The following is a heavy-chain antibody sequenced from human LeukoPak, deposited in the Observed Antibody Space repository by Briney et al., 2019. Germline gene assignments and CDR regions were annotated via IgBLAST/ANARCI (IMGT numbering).Heavy chain of an antibody. J-gene: IGHJ4*02. D-gene: IGHD3-16*02. CDR1: GFTFSSYA. Sequence: GGSLRLSCAASGFTFSSYAMSWVRQAPGKGLEWDSAISGSGGSTYYADSVKGRFTISRDNSKNTLYLQMNSLRAEDTAVYYCAKDDDYVWGSYRSYFDYWGQGTLVTVSS. V-gene: IGHV3-23*01. CDR3: AKDDDYVWGSYRSYFDY. CDR2: ISGSGGST.